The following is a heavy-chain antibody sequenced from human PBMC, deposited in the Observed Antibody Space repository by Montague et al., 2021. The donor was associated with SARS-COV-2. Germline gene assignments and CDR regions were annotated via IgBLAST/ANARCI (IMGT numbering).Heavy chain of an antibody. CDR1: GGSISSYY. Sequence: SETLSLTCTVSGGSISSYYWRWIRQPAGKGLEWIGRIYTSGSTNYNPSLKSRVTMSVDTSKNQFSLKLRSVTAADTAVYYCARPLFGGSYLSLFDYWGQGTLVTVSS. D-gene: IGHD1-26*01. J-gene: IGHJ4*02. CDR3: ARPLFGGSYLSLFDY. CDR2: IYTSGST. V-gene: IGHV4-4*07.